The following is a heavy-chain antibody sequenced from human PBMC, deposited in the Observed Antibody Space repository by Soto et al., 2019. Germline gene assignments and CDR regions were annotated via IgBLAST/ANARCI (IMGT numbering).Heavy chain of an antibody. J-gene: IGHJ3*02. CDR1: GFTFSSYS. Sequence: EVQLVESGGGLVQPGGSLRLSCAASGFTFSSYSMDWVRQAPGKGLEWVSYISSSSSTIYYADSVKGRFTISRDNAKYSLYLQMNSLRDEDTAVYYCARDWRLGLSAFDIWGQGTMVTVSS. V-gene: IGHV3-48*02. D-gene: IGHD3-3*01. CDR3: ARDWRLGLSAFDI. CDR2: ISSSSSTI.